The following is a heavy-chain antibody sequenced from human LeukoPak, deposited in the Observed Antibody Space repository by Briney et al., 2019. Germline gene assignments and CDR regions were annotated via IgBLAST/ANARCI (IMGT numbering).Heavy chain of an antibody. CDR2: IYYSGST. D-gene: IGHD6-13*01. CDR1: GGSISSYY. V-gene: IGHV4-59*01. CDR3: ARVDRLAAAHYYYGMDV. J-gene: IGHJ6*02. Sequence: PSETLSLTYTVSGGSISSYYWSWIRQPPGKGLEWIGYIYYSGSTNYNPSLKSRVTISVDTSKNQFSLKLSSVTAADTAVYYCARVDRLAAAHYYYGMDVWGQGTTVTVSS.